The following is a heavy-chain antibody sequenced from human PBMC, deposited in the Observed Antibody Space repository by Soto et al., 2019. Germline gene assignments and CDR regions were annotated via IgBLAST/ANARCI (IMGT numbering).Heavy chain of an antibody. D-gene: IGHD2-2*01. CDR1: GFTVTRNY. CDR3: GRGSSDNDGTLRVDY. V-gene: IGHV3-53*02. J-gene: IGHJ4*02. CDR2: IYSGGNT. Sequence: EVQVVETGGGVIQPGGSLRLSCAASGFTVTRNYMNWVRQAPGKGLEWVSVIYSGGNTYYADSVKGRFTISRDNSKNTLFLQMTGLRVEDTAVYYGGRGSSDNDGTLRVDYWGQGTLVTVSS.